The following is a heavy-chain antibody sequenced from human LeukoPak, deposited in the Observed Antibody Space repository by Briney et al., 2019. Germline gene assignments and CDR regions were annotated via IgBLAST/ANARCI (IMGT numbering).Heavy chain of an antibody. CDR3: ATIPPYYDFWSGPPNPHFDY. CDR1: GYTFTSYG. J-gene: IGHJ4*02. D-gene: IGHD3-3*01. V-gene: IGHV1-18*01. CDR2: ISAYNGNT. Sequence: ASVKVSCKASGYTFTSYGISWVRQAPGQGLEWMGGISAYNGNTNYAQKLQGRVTITADKSTSTAYMELSSLRSEDTAVYYCATIPPYYDFWSGPPNPHFDYWGQGTLVTVSS.